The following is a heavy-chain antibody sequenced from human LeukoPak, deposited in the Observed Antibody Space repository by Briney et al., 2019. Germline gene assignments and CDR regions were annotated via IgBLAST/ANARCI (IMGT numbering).Heavy chain of an antibody. CDR3: ARDSGSYSTYYFDY. CDR2: IIPIFGIA. CDR1: GGTFSSYV. Sequence: ASVKVSCKASGGTFSSYVISWVRQAPGQGLEWMGRIIPIFGIANYAQKFQGRVTITADKSTSTAYMELSSLRSEDTAVYYCARDSGSYSTYYFDYWGQGTLVTVSS. J-gene: IGHJ4*02. D-gene: IGHD1-26*01. V-gene: IGHV1-69*04.